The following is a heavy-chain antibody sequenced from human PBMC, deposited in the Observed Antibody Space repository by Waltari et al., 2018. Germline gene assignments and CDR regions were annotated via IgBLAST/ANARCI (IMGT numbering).Heavy chain of an antibody. CDR2: IYYSGST. CDR1: GGSISSYY. CDR3: ARDREQLALGRI. Sequence: QVQLQESGPGLVKPSETLSLTCTVSGGSISSYYWSWIRQPPGKGLEWIGYIYYSGSTNYTPSLDRRVTIAVDTSKNHFSLKLSSVTAADTAVYYCARDREQLALGRIWGQGTMVTVSS. D-gene: IGHD6-13*01. J-gene: IGHJ3*02. V-gene: IGHV4-59*01.